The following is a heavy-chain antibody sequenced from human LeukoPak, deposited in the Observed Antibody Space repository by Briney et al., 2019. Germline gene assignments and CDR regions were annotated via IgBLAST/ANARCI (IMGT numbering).Heavy chain of an antibody. J-gene: IGHJ4*02. V-gene: IGHV3-23*01. CDR3: PKEVMAAAGIDSIDY. D-gene: IGHD6-13*01. CDR2: ISGSGGST. CDR1: GFTCSSYA. Sequence: GGSLRLSCAASGFTCSSYAMSWVRQAPGKGLEWVSAISGSGGSTYYADSVKGRFTISRDNSKNTLYLQMNSLRAEDTAVYYCPKEVMAAAGIDSIDYWGQGTLVTVSS.